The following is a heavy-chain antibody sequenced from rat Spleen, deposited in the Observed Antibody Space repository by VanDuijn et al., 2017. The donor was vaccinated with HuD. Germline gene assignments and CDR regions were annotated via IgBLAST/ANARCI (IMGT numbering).Heavy chain of an antibody. CDR3: TRAYGGYTQHWFAY. J-gene: IGHJ3*01. V-gene: IGHV2-30*01. CDR1: GFSLTDYN. D-gene: IGHD1-11*01. Sequence: QVQLRESGPGLVQPSQTLSLICTVSGFSLTDYNVHWIRLPPGKGLEWMGMIWTGGSTDYNSALKSRLSISRDTSKSQVFLKMNTLQTEDTAIYFCTRAYGGYTQHWFAYWGQGTLVTVSS. CDR2: IWTGGST.